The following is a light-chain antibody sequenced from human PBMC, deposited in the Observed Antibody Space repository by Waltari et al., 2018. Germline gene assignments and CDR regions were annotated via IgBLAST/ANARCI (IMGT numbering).Light chain of an antibody. J-gene: IGKJ2*01. V-gene: IGKV1-33*01. CDR3: QQYDNLVT. CDR2: DAS. CDR1: QDISNY. Sequence: DIQMTPSPSSLSASVGDRVTITCQASQDISNYLNWSQQKPGKATKLLIYDASNLETGVPSSFSGSGSGTDFTFTISSLQPEDIATYYCQQYDNLVTFGQGTKLEIK.